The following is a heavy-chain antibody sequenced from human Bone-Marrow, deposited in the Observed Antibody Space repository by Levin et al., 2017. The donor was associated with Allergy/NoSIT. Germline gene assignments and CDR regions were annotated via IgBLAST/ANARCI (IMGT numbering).Heavy chain of an antibody. CDR1: GSSLTSYW. CDR2: IYPGDSET. D-gene: IGHD2-2*01. J-gene: IGHJ4*02. CDR3: ARSKGYCSSSTCALFDF. V-gene: IGHV5-51*01. Sequence: GGSLRLSCKASGSSLTSYWIGWVRQMPGKGLEWMGIIYPGDSETRFSPSFQGQVTISADKSISTAYLQWSSLKASDTATYYCARSKGYCSSSTCALFDFWGQGTLVSVSS.